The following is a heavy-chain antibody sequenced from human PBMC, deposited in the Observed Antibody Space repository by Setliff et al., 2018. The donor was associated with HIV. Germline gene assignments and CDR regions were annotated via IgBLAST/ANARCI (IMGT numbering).Heavy chain of an antibody. CDR1: GSSISSNSY. Sequence: PSETLSLTCSVSGSSISSNSYWWAWIRQPPGKGLEYIGTIYHRGGTFNNPSLKSRVVMSVDTSKNQFSLKLTSVTAADTAIYYCLRETGVNVAADGRGYHTFDFWGRGTMVTVSS. V-gene: IGHV4-38-2*02. CDR3: LRETGVNVAADGRGYHTFDF. CDR2: IYHRGGT. J-gene: IGHJ3*01. D-gene: IGHD2-8*02.